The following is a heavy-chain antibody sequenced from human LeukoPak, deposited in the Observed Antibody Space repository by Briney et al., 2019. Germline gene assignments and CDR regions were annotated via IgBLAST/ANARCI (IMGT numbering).Heavy chain of an antibody. J-gene: IGHJ5*02. V-gene: IGHV4-4*02. CDR3: ARDRTLNKVSPSGFDP. Sequence: SGTLSLTCAVSGGSISSSNWWSWVRQPPGKGLEWIGEIYHSGSINYNPSLKSRVTISVDKSKNQFSLKLSSVTAADTAVYYCARDRTLNKVSPSGFDPWGQGTLVTVSS. CDR2: IYHSGSI. D-gene: IGHD1/OR15-1a*01. CDR1: GGSISSSNW.